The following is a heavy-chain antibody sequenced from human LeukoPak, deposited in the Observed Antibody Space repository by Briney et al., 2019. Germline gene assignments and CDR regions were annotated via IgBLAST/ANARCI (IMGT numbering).Heavy chain of an antibody. J-gene: IGHJ4*02. CDR3: ARRTTVTPVDY. CDR1: GFTFSSYW. V-gene: IGHV3-11*04. Sequence: GGSLRLSCAASGFTFSSYWMSWIRQAPGKGLEWVSYISSSGSTIYYADSVKGRFTISRDNAKNSLYLQMNSLRAEDTAVYYCARRTTVTPVDYWGQGTLVTVSS. D-gene: IGHD4-17*01. CDR2: ISSSGSTI.